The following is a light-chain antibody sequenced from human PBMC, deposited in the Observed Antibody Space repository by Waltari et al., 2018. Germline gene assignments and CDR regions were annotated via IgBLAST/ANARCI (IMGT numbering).Light chain of an antibody. CDR2: WAS. Sequence: DIVMTQSPDSLAVSLGEGATVNCKSSQTVFYSSTNKNYLAWYQQKPGQPPKLLLYWASTRESGVPDRFSGSGSETDFTLTISSLKAEDVAVYYCQQYYSTPPTFGQGTKLEI. J-gene: IGKJ2*01. CDR1: QTVFYSSTNKNY. V-gene: IGKV4-1*01. CDR3: QQYYSTPPT.